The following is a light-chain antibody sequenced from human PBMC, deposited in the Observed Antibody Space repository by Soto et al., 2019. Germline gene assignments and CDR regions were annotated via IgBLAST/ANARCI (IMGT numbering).Light chain of an antibody. CDR2: EVT. J-gene: IGLJ1*01. V-gene: IGLV2-14*01. CDR3: SSYTSSSTPYV. CDR1: SSDVGGYNY. Sequence: QSVLTQPASVSGSPGQSITISCTGTSSDVGGYNYVSWYQHHPGKAPKLMIYEVTTRPSGVSNRFSGSKSGNTAPLTISGLQAEDEADYYCSSYTSSSTPYVFGTGTKVTVL.